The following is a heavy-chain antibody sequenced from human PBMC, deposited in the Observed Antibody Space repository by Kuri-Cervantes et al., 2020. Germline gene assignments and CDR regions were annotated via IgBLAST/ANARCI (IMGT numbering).Heavy chain of an antibody. Sequence: ASVKVSCKASGYTFTGYYMHWVRQAPGQGLEWMGWINPNSGGTNYAQKFQGRVTMTRDTSISTAYMELSRLRSDDTAVYYWARDGRSGGSYINWFDPWGQGTLVTVSS. V-gene: IGHV1-2*02. CDR2: INPNSGGT. D-gene: IGHD2-15*01. J-gene: IGHJ5*02. CDR3: ARDGRSGGSYINWFDP. CDR1: GYTFTGYY.